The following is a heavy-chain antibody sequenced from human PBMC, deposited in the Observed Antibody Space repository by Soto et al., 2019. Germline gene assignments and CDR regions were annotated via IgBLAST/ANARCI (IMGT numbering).Heavy chain of an antibody. D-gene: IGHD6-13*01. V-gene: IGHV4-34*01. CDR2: INHKGRT. CDR1: GGSFSGYY. J-gene: IGHJ4*02. Sequence: SETLSLTCAVYGGSFSGYYWSWIRQPPGKGLEWIGEINHKGRTNQNPSLNSRVTISVDTSKNQFSLKVKAVTAADMAVYYCARGISMAAALQGDAPDNYYFDSWAQGALVTVSS. CDR3: ARGISMAAALQGDAPDNYYFDS.